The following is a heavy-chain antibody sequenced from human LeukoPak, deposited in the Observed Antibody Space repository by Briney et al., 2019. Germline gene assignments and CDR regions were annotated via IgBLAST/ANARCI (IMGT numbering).Heavy chain of an antibody. D-gene: IGHD4-17*01. CDR1: GGTFSNYA. CDR2: IIPILGIA. V-gene: IGHV1-69*04. CDR3: AREPMVTTYGMDV. Sequence: SVKVSCKASGGTFSNYAINWVRQAPGQGLEWVGRIIPILGIANYAQKFQGRVTITADKSTTTAYMELSSLRSEDTAVYYCAREPMVTTYGMDVWGQGTTVTVSS. J-gene: IGHJ6*02.